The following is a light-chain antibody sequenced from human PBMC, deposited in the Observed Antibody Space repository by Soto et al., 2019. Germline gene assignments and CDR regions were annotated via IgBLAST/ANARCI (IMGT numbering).Light chain of an antibody. CDR1: QSISSS. Sequence: DLQMTQSPSSLSASVGDRVTITCRASQSISSSLNWYQQKPGKAPNLLIYAASHLQSGVPSRFSGSGSGTDFTLTISSLQPEDFATYHCQQSYSTLLTFGGGTKVEMK. CDR2: AAS. CDR3: QQSYSTLLT. J-gene: IGKJ4*01. V-gene: IGKV1-39*01.